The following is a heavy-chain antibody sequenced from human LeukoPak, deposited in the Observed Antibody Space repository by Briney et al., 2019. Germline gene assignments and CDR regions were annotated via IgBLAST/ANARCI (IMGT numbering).Heavy chain of an antibody. CDR2: IYSGGNT. V-gene: IGHV3-66*01. CDR3: ARDTENSTYGWGAFDI. J-gene: IGHJ3*02. D-gene: IGHD2/OR15-2a*01. Sequence: GGSLRFSCAASGFTVSRNNMNWVRPGPGQGREWGSVIYSGGNTYYADSVKDRFTISRDKSKNTLYLQMSGLRTDGTAVYYCARDTENSTYGWGAFDIWAQGKMVTVSS. CDR1: GFTVSRNN.